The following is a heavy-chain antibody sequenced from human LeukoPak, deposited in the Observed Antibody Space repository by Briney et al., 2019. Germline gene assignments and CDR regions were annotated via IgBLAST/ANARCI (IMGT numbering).Heavy chain of an antibody. CDR3: ARGDGWYCSGGSCYSPYYFDY. J-gene: IGHJ4*02. CDR2: ISSSGSTI. CDR1: GFTFSSYE. V-gene: IGHV3-48*03. Sequence: GGSLRLSCAASGFTFSSYEMNWVRQAPGKGLEWVSYISSSGSTIYYADSVKGRFTISRDNAKNSLYLQMNSLRAEDTAVYYCARGDGWYCSGGSCYSPYYFDYWGQGTLVTVSS. D-gene: IGHD2-15*01.